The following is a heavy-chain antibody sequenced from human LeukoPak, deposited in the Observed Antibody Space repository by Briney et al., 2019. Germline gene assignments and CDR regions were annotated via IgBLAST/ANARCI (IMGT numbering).Heavy chain of an antibody. CDR3: AREAVAGTRYFDY. D-gene: IGHD6-19*01. Sequence: SETLSLTCTVSGGSISSYYWSWIRQPPGKGLEWIGNIYYSGSTNYNPSLKSRVTISVDTSKNQFSLKLSSVTAADTAVYYCAREAVAGTRYFDYWGQGTLVTVSS. V-gene: IGHV4-59*01. J-gene: IGHJ4*02. CDR2: IYYSGST. CDR1: GGSISSYY.